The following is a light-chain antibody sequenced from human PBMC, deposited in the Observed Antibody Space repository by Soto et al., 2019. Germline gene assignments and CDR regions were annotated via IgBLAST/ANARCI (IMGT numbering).Light chain of an antibody. CDR3: SSYTTSNTCV. V-gene: IGLV2-14*01. CDR2: EVT. CDR1: SSDVGAYNY. Sequence: QSALTQPASVSGSPGQSITISCTGTSSDVGAYNYVSWYQQHPGEAPKLIIYEVTNRPSGISNRFSGSKSGNTASLTISGLQVEDEADFYCSSYTTSNTCVFGPGPQVTVL. J-gene: IGLJ1*01.